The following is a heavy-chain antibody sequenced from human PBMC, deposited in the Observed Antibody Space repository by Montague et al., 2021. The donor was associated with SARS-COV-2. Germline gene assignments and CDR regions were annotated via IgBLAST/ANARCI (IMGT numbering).Heavy chain of an antibody. CDR3: ARDPSRQLLLYPVGDYYYGMDV. J-gene: IGHJ6*02. CDR2: IYYSGST. D-gene: IGHD2-2*02. Sequence: SETLSLTCTVSGGSISSSSYCWGWIRQPPGRGLEWIGSIYYSGSTYYNPSHKSRVTISVDTSKNQFSLKLNSVTAADTAVYYCARDPSRQLLLYPVGDYYYGMDVWGQGTTVTVSS. V-gene: IGHV4-39*07. CDR1: GGSISSSSYC.